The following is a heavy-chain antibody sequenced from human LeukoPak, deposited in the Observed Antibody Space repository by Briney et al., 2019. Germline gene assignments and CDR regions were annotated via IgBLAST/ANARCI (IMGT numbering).Heavy chain of an antibody. Sequence: PSETLSLTCTVSGGSISSYYWSWIRQPPGKGLEWIGYIYYSGSTNYNPSLKSRVTISVDTSKNQFSLKLSSVTAADTAVYYCARLAHSGWYIAYWGQGTLVTVSS. D-gene: IGHD6-19*01. CDR1: GGSISSYY. CDR2: IYYSGST. J-gene: IGHJ4*02. V-gene: IGHV4-59*08. CDR3: ARLAHSGWYIAY.